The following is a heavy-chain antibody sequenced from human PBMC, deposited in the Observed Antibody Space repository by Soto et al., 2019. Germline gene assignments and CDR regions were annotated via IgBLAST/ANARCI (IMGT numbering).Heavy chain of an antibody. CDR3: ARSWNGAFDI. Sequence: EVQLVESGGGLVQPGGSLRLSCAASGFTFSSHSMSWVRQAPGKGLEWISYITSSSSTIYYADSVKGRFTISRDNSKNSLYLQRNSLRAEDTAVYYCARSWNGAFDIWGQGTMGTVSS. CDR1: GFTFSSHS. J-gene: IGHJ3*02. CDR2: ITSSSSTI. D-gene: IGHD1-1*01. V-gene: IGHV3-48*01.